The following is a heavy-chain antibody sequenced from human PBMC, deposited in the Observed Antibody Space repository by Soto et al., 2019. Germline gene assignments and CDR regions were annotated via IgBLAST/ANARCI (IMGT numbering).Heavy chain of an antibody. J-gene: IGHJ6*02. CDR1: ALTASKNY. D-gene: IGHD3-10*01. CDR3: ARGGSGSDWDYCGMDV. Sequence: EVQLVESGGGLVQPGGSLRLSCAGSALTASKNYMSWVRQPPGKGLEWVSVIYSGGTTYYADSVKDRFSISRDNSKSTRYLQMDNLRAGDTAVYYCARGGSGSDWDYCGMDVWGQGTTVTVSS. CDR2: IYSGGTT. V-gene: IGHV3-66*01.